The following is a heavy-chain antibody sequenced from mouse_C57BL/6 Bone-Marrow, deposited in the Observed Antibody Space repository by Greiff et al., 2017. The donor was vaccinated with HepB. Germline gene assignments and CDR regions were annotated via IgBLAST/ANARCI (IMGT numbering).Heavy chain of an antibody. CDR1: GYTFTSYW. Sequence: QVQLKQPGAELVRPGSSVKLSCKASGYTFTSYWMHWVKQRPIQGLEWIGNIDPSDSETHYNQKFKDKATLTVDKSSSTAYMQLSSLTSEDSAVYYCANGNYNYAMDYGGQGTSVTVSS. CDR2: IDPSDSET. V-gene: IGHV1-52*01. CDR3: ANGNYNYAMDY. D-gene: IGHD2-1*01. J-gene: IGHJ4*01.